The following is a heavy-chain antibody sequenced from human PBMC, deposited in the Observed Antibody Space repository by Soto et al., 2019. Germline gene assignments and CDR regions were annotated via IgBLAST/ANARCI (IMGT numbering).Heavy chain of an antibody. CDR3: ARGREYQLPLHGTYDP. CDR2: IIPIFGTT. CDR1: GGTFRNYG. Sequence: QVQLVQSGAEVKKPGSSVKVSCKASGGTFRNYGISWVRQAPGQGLEWLGGIIPIFGTTKYAQKFQGRVTITADESTTTAYMELSSLRFEDTAVYYCARGREYQLPLHGTYDPWGQGTRVTVSS. J-gene: IGHJ5*02. D-gene: IGHD1-7*01. V-gene: IGHV1-69*12.